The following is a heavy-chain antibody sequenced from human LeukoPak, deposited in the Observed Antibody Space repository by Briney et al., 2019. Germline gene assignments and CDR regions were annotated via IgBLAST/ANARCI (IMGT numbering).Heavy chain of an antibody. CDR1: GGTFSSYA. V-gene: IGHV1-69*05. J-gene: IGHJ5*02. CDR3: ARMGRSHCSSTSCSRNWFDP. CDR2: IIPIFGTA. D-gene: IGHD2-2*01. Sequence: EASVKVSCKASGGTFSSYAISWVRQAPGQGLEWMGGIIPIFGTANYAQKFQGRVTITTDESTSTAYMELSSLRSEDTAVYYCARMGRSHCSSTSCSRNWFDPWGQGTLVTVSS.